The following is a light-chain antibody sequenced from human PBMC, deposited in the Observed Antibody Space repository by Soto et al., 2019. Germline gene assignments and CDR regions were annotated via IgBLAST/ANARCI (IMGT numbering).Light chain of an antibody. CDR1: QSISSY. J-gene: IGKJ5*01. Sequence: SLSPPVRNRITITCRASQSISSYLAWYQQKPGKAPKLLIYAASTLQSGIPSRFSGSGSGTDFTLTISSLQPEDFATYYCQQCTSYFITFGQGTRLEI. CDR3: QQCTSYFIT. V-gene: IGKV1-9*01. CDR2: AAS.